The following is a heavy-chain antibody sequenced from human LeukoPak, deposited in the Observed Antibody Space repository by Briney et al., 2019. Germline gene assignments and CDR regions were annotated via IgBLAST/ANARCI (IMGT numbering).Heavy chain of an antibody. CDR2: INHSGST. D-gene: IGHD5-18*01. CDR1: GGSFSGYY. J-gene: IGHJ6*02. CDR3: ERLIRGYSYGYPAFSYGMDV. Sequence: SETLSLTCAVYGGSFSGYYWSWIRQPPGKGLEWVGEINHSGSTNYNPSLKSRVTISVDTSNNQFSLKLSSVTAADTAVYYCERLIRGYSYGYPAFSYGMDVWGQGTTVTVSS. V-gene: IGHV4-34*01.